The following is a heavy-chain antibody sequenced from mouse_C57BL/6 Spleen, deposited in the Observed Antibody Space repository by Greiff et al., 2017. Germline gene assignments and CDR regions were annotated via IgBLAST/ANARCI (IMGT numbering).Heavy chain of an antibody. CDR2: INPGSGGT. CDR3: AIEDDWDVRDY. J-gene: IGHJ2*01. V-gene: IGHV1-54*01. D-gene: IGHD4-1*01. Sequence: QVQLQQSGAELVRPGTSVKVSCKASGYAFTNYLIEWVKQRPGQGLEWIGVINPGSGGTNYNEKFKGKGTLTADKSSSTAYMQLSSLTSEDSAVYFCAIEDDWDVRDYWGQGTTLTVSS. CDR1: GYAFTNYL.